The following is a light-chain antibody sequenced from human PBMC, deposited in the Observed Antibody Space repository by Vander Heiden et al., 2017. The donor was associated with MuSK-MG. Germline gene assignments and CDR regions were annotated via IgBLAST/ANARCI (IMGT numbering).Light chain of an antibody. CDR3: QQSDSTLRT. Sequence: IHLTHFPSSLSASVGDRVTITCRASQSISSYLNWYQQKPGKAPKLLIYAASSLQSGVPSRFSGSGSGTDFTLTISSLQPEDFATYYCQQSDSTLRTFGQGTKVEIK. V-gene: IGKV1-39*01. CDR1: QSISSY. J-gene: IGKJ1*01. CDR2: AAS.